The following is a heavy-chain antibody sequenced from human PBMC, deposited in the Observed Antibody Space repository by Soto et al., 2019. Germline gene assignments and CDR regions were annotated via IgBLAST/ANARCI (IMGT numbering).Heavy chain of an antibody. CDR2: IYYSGST. Sequence: LEWIGYIYYSGSTYYNPSLKSRVTISVDTSKNQFSLKLSSVTAADTAVYYCARSYNWFDPWGQGTLVTVSS. V-gene: IGHV4-31*02. CDR3: ARSYNWFDP. J-gene: IGHJ5*02.